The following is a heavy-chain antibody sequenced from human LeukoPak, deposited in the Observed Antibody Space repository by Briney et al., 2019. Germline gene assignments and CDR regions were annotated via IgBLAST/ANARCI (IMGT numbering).Heavy chain of an antibody. D-gene: IGHD3-22*01. CDR2: INPNSGGT. J-gene: IGHJ4*02. CDR1: GYTFTGYY. Sequence: ASVKVSCKASGYTFTGYYMHWVRQAPGQGLEWMGWINPNSGGTNYAQKFQGRVTITRDTSISTAYMELSSLRSDDTAVYYCARDYYDSSGYEASDYWGQGNLVTVSS. CDR3: ARDYYDSSGYEASDY. V-gene: IGHV1-2*02.